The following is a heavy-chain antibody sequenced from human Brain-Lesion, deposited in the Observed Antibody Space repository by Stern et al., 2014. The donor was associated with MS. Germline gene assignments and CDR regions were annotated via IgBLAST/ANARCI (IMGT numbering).Heavy chain of an antibody. D-gene: IGHD3-3*01. CDR1: GYIFTGYY. Sequence: VQLVQSGAEVKKPGASVKVSCKTSGYIFTGYYIHWVRQAPGQGLEWMAWINPNTGGPKYAQKFQGRVTMSRDTSISTAYVELSSLTSDGTAVYYCARDQRGITIFGVVTDYYYLGMDVWGQGTTVTVSS. CDR3: ARDQRGITIFGVVTDYYYLGMDV. CDR2: INPNTGGP. J-gene: IGHJ6*02. V-gene: IGHV1-2*02.